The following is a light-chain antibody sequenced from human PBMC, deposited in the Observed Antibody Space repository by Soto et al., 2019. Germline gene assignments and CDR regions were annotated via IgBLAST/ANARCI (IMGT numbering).Light chain of an antibody. Sequence: VLTQSPGTLSLSPGERATLSCRASQIVGGDTLAWFQQRPGQAPRLVIYGASNRAAGIPDRFSGSGSGTDFTLTVSRLEPEDFAMYYCQQYHWAPDTFGQGTRLEIK. CDR2: GAS. J-gene: IGKJ5*01. V-gene: IGKV3-20*01. CDR3: QQYHWAPDT. CDR1: QIVGGDT.